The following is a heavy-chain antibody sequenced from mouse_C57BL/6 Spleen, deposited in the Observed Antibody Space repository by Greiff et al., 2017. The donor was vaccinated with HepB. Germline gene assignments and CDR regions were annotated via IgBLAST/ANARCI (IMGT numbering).Heavy chain of an antibody. CDR1: GYTFTSYW. V-gene: IGHV1-64*01. D-gene: IGHD1-1*01. J-gene: IGHJ2*01. CDR3: ARPDYGSSPWYFDY. CDR2: IHPNSGST. Sequence: QVQLQQPGAELVKPGASVKLSCKASGYTFTSYWMHWVKQRPGQGLVWIGMIHPNSGSTNYNEKFKSKAKLTVDKSSSTAYMQLSSLTSEDSAVYYCARPDYGSSPWYFDYWGQGTTLTVSS.